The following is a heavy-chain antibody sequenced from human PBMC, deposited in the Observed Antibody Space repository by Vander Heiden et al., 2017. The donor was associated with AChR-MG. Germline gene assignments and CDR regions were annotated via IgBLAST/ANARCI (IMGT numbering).Heavy chain of an antibody. J-gene: IGHJ3*02. CDR1: GFTFDDYA. V-gene: IGHV3-9*01. Sequence: EVQLVESGGGLVQPGRSLRLSCAASGFTFDDYAMHWVRQAPGKGLEWVSGISWNSGSIGYADSVKGRFTISRDNAKNSLYLQMNSLRAEDTALYYCAKEVGFREEGAFDIWGQGTMVTVSS. CDR3: AKEVGFREEGAFDI. D-gene: IGHD3-10*01. CDR2: ISWNSGSI.